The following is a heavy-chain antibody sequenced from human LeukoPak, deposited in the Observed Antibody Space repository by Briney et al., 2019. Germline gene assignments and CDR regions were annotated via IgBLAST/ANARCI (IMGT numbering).Heavy chain of an antibody. V-gene: IGHV4-39*01. Sequence: PPETLSLTSTLSVGSLSRISYYCGSIRHPPGKGLEWIVCIYYSVPTYYNPSLKSRVTISVDPSKNQFSLKLSSVTAADTSVYYCARQHSSGWLYTWFDPWGQGTLVTVSS. CDR2: IYYSVPT. CDR3: ARQHSSGWLYTWFDP. J-gene: IGHJ5*02. D-gene: IGHD6-19*01. CDR1: VGSLSRISYY.